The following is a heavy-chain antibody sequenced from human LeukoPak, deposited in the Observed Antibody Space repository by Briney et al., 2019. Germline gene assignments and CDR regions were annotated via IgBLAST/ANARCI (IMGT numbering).Heavy chain of an antibody. Sequence: PSETLSLTCTVSGGSISSYYWGWIRQPPGKGLEWIGSIYYSGSTYYNPSLKSRVTISVDTSKNQFSLKLSSVTAADTAVYYCARGGWREQWLDPLTFRRYYFDYWGQGTLVTVSS. J-gene: IGHJ4*02. CDR1: GGSISSYY. CDR3: ARGGWREQWLDPLTFRRYYFDY. V-gene: IGHV4-39*07. D-gene: IGHD6-19*01. CDR2: IYYSGST.